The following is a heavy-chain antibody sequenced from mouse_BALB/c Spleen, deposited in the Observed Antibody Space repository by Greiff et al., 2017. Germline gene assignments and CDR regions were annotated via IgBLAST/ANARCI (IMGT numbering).Heavy chain of an antibody. CDR1: GYTFTSYW. J-gene: IGHJ3*01. Sequence: VQLQQPGAELVKPGASVKLSCKASGYTFTSYWMHWVKQRPGQGLEWIGEIDPSDSYTNYNQKFKGKATLTVDKSSSTAYMQLSSLTSEDSAVYYCARGGNYVAWFAYWGQGTLVTVSA. CDR3: ARGGNYVAWFAY. D-gene: IGHD2-1*01. V-gene: IGHV1-69*02. CDR2: IDPSDSYT.